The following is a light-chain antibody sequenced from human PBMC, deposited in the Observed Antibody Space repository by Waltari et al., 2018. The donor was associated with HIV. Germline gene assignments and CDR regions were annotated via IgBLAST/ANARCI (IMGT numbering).Light chain of an antibody. J-gene: IGLJ2*01. CDR2: ANN. V-gene: IGLV1-51*01. CDR1: SPHIGTNN. CDR3: GTWDSSLSAGGV. Sequence: QSVSTQQPSVSAPPGQKVPNPCSGSSPHIGTNNGYRYQQLPGTAPKLLIYANNKRPSGIPDRFSGSKSGTSATLGISGRQTGDEADYYCGTWDSSLSAGGVFGGVTKLTVL.